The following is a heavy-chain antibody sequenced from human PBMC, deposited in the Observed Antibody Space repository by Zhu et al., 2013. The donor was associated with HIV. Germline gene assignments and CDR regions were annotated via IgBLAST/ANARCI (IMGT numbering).Heavy chain of an antibody. V-gene: IGHV3-23*01. CDR2: ISSSDGST. D-gene: IGHD6-13*01. Sequence: EVQVLESGGGLVQPGGSLRLSCAASGLTFSTYAMSWVRQAPGKGLEWVSGISSSDGSTNYADSVKGRFTISRDNSKNTVFLQMNSLRVEDTAVYYCAPGKQLVLRWGQGTLVTVSS. J-gene: IGHJ1*01. CDR1: GLTFSTYA. CDR3: APGKQLVLR.